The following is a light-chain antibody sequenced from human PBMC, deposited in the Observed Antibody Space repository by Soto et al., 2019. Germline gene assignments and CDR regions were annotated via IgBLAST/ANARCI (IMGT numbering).Light chain of an antibody. Sequence: EIVLTQSPGTLSLSPGEGATLSCRASQSVTSSYLAWYQQKPGQAPRFLIYDASNRATGIPARFSGSGSGTDFTLTISSLEPEDFAVYYCQHRSNWPYVTFGQGTKLEIK. CDR2: DAS. CDR1: QSVTSSY. CDR3: QHRSNWPYVT. V-gene: IGKV3-11*01. J-gene: IGKJ2*01.